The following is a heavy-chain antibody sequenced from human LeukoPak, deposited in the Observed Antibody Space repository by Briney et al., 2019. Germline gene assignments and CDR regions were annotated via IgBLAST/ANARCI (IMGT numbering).Heavy chain of an antibody. CDR2: IGTAGDT. D-gene: IGHD1-26*01. V-gene: IGHV3-13*01. CDR3: VGSGTSGAAFDI. CDR1: GFTFSSYD. Sequence: GGSLRLSCAASGFTFSSYDMHWVRQATGKGLEWVSAIGTAGDTYYPGSVKGRFTISRENAKNSLYLQMNSLRAGDTAVYYCVGSGTSGAAFDIWGQGTMVTVSS. J-gene: IGHJ3*02.